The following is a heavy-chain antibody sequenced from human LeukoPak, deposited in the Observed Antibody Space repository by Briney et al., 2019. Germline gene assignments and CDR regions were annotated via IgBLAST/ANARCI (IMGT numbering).Heavy chain of an antibody. V-gene: IGHV1-3*01. Sequence: ASVTVSCKASGYTFTSYAMHWVRQAPGQRLEWMGWINAGNGNTKYSQKFQGRVTITRDTSASTAYMELSSLRSEDTAVYYCATGPRYCSGGSCYSAENYYYYGMDVWGKGTRSPSPQ. CDR2: INAGNGNT. CDR3: ATGPRYCSGGSCYSAENYYYYGMDV. J-gene: IGHJ6*04. D-gene: IGHD2-15*01. CDR1: GYTFTSYA.